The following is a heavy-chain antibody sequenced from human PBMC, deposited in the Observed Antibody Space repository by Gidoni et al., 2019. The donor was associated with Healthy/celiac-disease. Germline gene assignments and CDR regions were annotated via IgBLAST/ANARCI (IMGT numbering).Heavy chain of an antibody. CDR2: IGTAGDT. J-gene: IGHJ4*02. CDR1: GFTFSSYD. D-gene: IGHD6-19*01. V-gene: IGHV3-13*04. CDR3: ARGIIAVAGGYYFDY. Sequence: EVQLVESGGGLVQPGGSLRLSCAASGFTFSSYDMHWVRQATGKGLEWVSAIGTAGDTYYPGSVKGRFTISRENAKNSLYLQMNSLRAGDTAVYYCARGIIAVAGGYYFDYWGQGTLVTVSS.